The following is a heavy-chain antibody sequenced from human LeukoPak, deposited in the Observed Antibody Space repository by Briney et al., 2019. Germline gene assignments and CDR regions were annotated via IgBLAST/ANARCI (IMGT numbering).Heavy chain of an antibody. J-gene: IGHJ4*02. D-gene: IGHD1-26*01. CDR2: IKQDGSET. CDR1: GFTFSNYW. Sequence: PGGPLRLSCAASGFTFSNYWMSWVRQAPGEGLEWVANIKQDGSETYYVDSVKGRFTISRDNSNNSLYLQMSSLRAEDTAVYYCARAGGRASGSSYWGQGTLVTVSS. V-gene: IGHV3-7*01. CDR3: ARAGGRASGSSY.